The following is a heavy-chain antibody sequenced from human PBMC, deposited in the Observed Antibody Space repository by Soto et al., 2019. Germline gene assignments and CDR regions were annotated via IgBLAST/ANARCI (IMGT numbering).Heavy chain of an antibody. CDR1: AFTFRNYA. V-gene: IGHV3-23*01. CDR3: AKDPNGDYVGAFDN. J-gene: IGHJ3*02. CDR2: LTVAGDGT. D-gene: IGHD4-17*01. Sequence: ELQLLESGGGLVQPGGSLRISCAGSAFTFRNYAMTWVRQTPGKGLEWVSSLTVAGDGTFYADSVKGRFTISRDNSKNTLYLQMHSLTVEDTAIYYCAKDPNGDYVGAFDNWGQGTMVTVSS.